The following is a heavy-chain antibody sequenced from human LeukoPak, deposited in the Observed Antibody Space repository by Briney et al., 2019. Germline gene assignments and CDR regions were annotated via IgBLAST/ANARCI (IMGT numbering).Heavy chain of an antibody. Sequence: GESLKISCRGSGYSFTTYWIGWVRQMPGKGLEWMGIIYPGDSDTRYSPSFQGQVTMSADKSINTAYLQWSSLRASDTAMYYCARHQLYGDSLGYWGQGTLVTVSS. CDR1: GYSFTTYW. CDR2: IYPGDSDT. J-gene: IGHJ4*02. D-gene: IGHD4-17*01. CDR3: ARHQLYGDSLGY. V-gene: IGHV5-51*01.